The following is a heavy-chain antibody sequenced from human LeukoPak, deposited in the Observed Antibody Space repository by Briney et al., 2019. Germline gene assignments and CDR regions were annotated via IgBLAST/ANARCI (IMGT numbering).Heavy chain of an antibody. V-gene: IGHV3-30*03. J-gene: IGHJ5*02. CDR3: ARDRILPTAMANWFDP. CDR1: GFTFDDYG. D-gene: IGHD2-2*01. CDR2: ISYDGSNK. Sequence: GASLRLSCAASGFTFDDYGMSWVRQAPGKGLEWVAVISYDGSNKYYADSVKGRFTISRDNSKNTLYLQMNSLRAEDTALYYCARDRILPTAMANWFDPWGQGTLVTVSS.